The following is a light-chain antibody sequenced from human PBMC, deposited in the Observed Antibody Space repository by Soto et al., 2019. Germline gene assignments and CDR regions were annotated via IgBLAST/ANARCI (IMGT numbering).Light chain of an antibody. V-gene: IGKV3-20*01. CDR1: QSISSNF. CDR2: ATS. CDR3: RQYSSSWT. J-gene: IGKJ1*01. Sequence: EIVLTQSPGTLSLSPGQRATLSCRASQSISSNFLAWYQQKPGQAPRLLIYATSSRATSIPGRFSGSGSGTDFTLTISRLETEDFAVYYCRQYSSSWTFGQGTKVDIK.